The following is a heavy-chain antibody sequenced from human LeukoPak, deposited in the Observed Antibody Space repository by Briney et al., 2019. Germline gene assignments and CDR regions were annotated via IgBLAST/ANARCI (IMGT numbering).Heavy chain of an antibody. D-gene: IGHD6-6*01. CDR3: ARGLSGYASSLGY. CDR1: GFTFSSYW. V-gene: IGHV3-74*01. CDR2: INSDGSST. Sequence: GGSLRLSCAASGFTFSSYWMYWVRQAPGKGLVWVSRINSDGSSTSYADSVRGRFSISRDNAKNTLYLQMNSLRAEGTAVYYCARGLSGYASSLGYWGQGTLVTVSA. J-gene: IGHJ4*02.